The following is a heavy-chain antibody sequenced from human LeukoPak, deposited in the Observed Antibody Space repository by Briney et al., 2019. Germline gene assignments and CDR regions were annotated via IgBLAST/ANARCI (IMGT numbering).Heavy chain of an antibody. D-gene: IGHD3-10*01. V-gene: IGHV3-9*01. CDR1: GFTFDDYA. J-gene: IGHJ4*02. Sequence: PGGSLRLSCAASGFTFDDYAMHWVRQAPGKGLEWVSGISWNSGSIGYADSVKGRFTISRDNAKNSLYLQMNSLRAEDTAVYYCAKDASFTMVRGALDYWGQGTLVTVSS. CDR3: AKDASFTMVRGALDY. CDR2: ISWNSGSI.